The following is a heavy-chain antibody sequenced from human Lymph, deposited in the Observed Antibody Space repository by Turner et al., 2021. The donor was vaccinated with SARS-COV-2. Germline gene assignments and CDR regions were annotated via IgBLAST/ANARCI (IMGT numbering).Heavy chain of an antibody. V-gene: IGHV3-30-3*01. CDR1: GFNFNTYP. D-gene: IGHD3-10*01. J-gene: IGHJ4*02. CDR2: ISYDGSNK. CDR3: ARDSSGSGTLDY. Sequence: QVQLVESGGGVVQPGRSLRLSCAASGFNFNTYPMHWVRQAPGKGLEWVAVISYDGSNKYYADSVKGRFTISRDNSKNTLYLQMNSLRAEDTAVYYCARDSSGSGTLDYWGQGTLVTVSS.